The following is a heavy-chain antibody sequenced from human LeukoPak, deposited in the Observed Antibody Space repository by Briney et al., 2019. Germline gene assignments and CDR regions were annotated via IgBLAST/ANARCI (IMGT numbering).Heavy chain of an antibody. Sequence: GGSLRLSCAASGFTFSNSAMSWVRQAPGKGLEWVAVIWYDGSNKYYADSVKGRFTISRDNSKNTLYLQMNSLRAEDTAVYYCARDLRPGNGYNLRYWGQGTLVTVSS. V-gene: IGHV3-33*08. CDR1: GFTFSNSA. D-gene: IGHD5-24*01. CDR3: ARDLRPGNGYNLRY. CDR2: IWYDGSNK. J-gene: IGHJ4*02.